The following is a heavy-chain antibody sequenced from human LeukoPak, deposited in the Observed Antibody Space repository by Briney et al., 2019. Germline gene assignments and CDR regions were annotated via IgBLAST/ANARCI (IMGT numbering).Heavy chain of an antibody. CDR3: ARELKRVFDY. CDR1: GFTFSSYE. CDR2: ISSSGSTI. J-gene: IGHJ4*02. Sequence: GGSLRLSCAASGFTFSSYEMNWVRQAPGKGLEWVSYISSSGSTIYYADSVKGRFTISRDNAKNSLYLQMNSLRAEDTAVYYCARELKRVFDYWGQGTLVTVSS. V-gene: IGHV3-48*03.